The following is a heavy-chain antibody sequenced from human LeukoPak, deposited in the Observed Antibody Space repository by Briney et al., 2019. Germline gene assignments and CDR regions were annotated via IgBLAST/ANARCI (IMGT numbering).Heavy chain of an antibody. D-gene: IGHD3-16*01. CDR3: AKTLYIRAAPGGLDY. Sequence: ASVKVSRKASGYTFTGHYMHWVRQVPGQGLEWIGWINPKNAGTNYAQKFQGRVTMTRDTSISTVYMELSSLRSDDTAVYYCAKTLYIRAAPGGLDYWGQGTLVTVSS. V-gene: IGHV1-2*02. J-gene: IGHJ4*02. CDR2: INPKNAGT. CDR1: GYTFTGHY.